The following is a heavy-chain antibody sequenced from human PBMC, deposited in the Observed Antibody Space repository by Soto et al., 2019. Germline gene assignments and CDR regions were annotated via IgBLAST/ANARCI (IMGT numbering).Heavy chain of an antibody. D-gene: IGHD2-15*01. CDR1: GFTFSSYG. Sequence: GGSLRLSCAASGFTFSSYGMHWVRQAPGKGLEWVAVIWYDGSNKYYADSVKGRFTISRDNSKNTLYLQMNSLRAEDTAVYYCARDDCSGGSCYVFDYWGQGTLVTVSS. V-gene: IGHV3-33*01. CDR3: ARDDCSGGSCYVFDY. CDR2: IWYDGSNK. J-gene: IGHJ4*02.